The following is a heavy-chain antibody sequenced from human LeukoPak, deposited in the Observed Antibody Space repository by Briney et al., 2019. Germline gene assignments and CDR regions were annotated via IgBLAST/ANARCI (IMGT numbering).Heavy chain of an antibody. Sequence: SRTLSLTCTVSGGSISSGVYYWSWIRQPPGKGLEWIGYIYYSGSTNYNPSLKSRVTISVDTSKNQFSLKLSSVTAADTAVYYCARLYSSSVDWFDPWGQGTLVTVSS. J-gene: IGHJ5*02. CDR1: GGSISSGVYY. CDR3: ARLYSSSVDWFDP. V-gene: IGHV4-61*08. CDR2: IYYSGST. D-gene: IGHD6-13*01.